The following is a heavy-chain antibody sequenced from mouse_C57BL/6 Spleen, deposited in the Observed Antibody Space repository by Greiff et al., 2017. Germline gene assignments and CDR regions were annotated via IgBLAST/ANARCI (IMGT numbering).Heavy chain of an antibody. CDR1: GFTFTDYY. D-gene: IGHD2-2*01. J-gene: IGHJ4*01. Sequence: DVHLVESGGGLVQPGGSLSLSCAASGFTFTDYYMSWVRQPPGKGLEWLGFIRNKANGYTTEYSASVKGRFTISRDNSQSILYLQMNALRAEDSATYYCARYKQYGYPYYYAMDYWGQGTSVTVSS. CDR3: ARYKQYGYPYYYAMDY. V-gene: IGHV7-3*01. CDR2: IRNKANGYTT.